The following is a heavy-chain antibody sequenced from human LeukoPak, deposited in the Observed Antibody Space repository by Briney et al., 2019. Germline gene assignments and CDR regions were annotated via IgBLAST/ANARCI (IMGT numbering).Heavy chain of an antibody. J-gene: IGHJ3*02. CDR3: ARGLFLSGYLDAFDI. Sequence: SGGSLRLSCAASGFTFSSYWMHWVRQAPGKGLVWVSRINSDGSSTYYADSVKGRCTISRDNSKNTLYLQMNSLRVEDTAVYYCARGLFLSGYLDAFDIWGQGTVVTVSS. V-gene: IGHV3-74*01. D-gene: IGHD3-22*01. CDR2: INSDGSST. CDR1: GFTFSSYW.